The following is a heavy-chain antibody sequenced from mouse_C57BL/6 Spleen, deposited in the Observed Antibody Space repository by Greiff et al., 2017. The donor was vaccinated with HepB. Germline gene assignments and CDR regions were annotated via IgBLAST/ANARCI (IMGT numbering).Heavy chain of an antibody. D-gene: IGHD3-3*01. CDR2: ISNGGGST. J-gene: IGHJ3*01. CDR3: ARQRGDAWFAD. Sequence: EVQLVESGGGLVQPGGSLKLSCAASGFTFSDYYMYWVRQTPEKRLEWVAYISNGGGSTYYPDTVKGRFTISRDNAKNTLYLQISRLKSEDTAMYYCARQRGDAWFADWGQGTLVTVSA. CDR1: GFTFSDYY. V-gene: IGHV5-12*01.